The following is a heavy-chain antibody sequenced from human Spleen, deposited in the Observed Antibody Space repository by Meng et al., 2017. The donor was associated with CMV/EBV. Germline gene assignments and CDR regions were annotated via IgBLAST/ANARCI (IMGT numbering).Heavy chain of an antibody. CDR2: IIPILGIA. J-gene: IGHJ4*02. D-gene: IGHD1-26*01. CDR1: GDTFSNYA. Sequence: SVKVSCKASGDTFSNYAISWVRQAPGQGLEWMGGIIPILGIANYAQKFQGRVTITADRSTSTAYMELSSLRSEDTAVYYCARGEVGQPTRIWGQGTLVTVSS. CDR3: ARGEVGQPTRI. V-gene: IGHV1-69*10.